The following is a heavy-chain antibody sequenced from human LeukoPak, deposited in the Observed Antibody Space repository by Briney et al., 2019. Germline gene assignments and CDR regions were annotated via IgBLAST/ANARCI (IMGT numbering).Heavy chain of an antibody. D-gene: IGHD1-26*01. J-gene: IGHJ3*02. Sequence: SETLSLTCTVSGGSISSNGYYWGWIRQPPGKGLEWIGSFYYTGSTFYSPSLKSRVTISVDTSKNQFSLKLSSVTAADTAVYYCARRSGTYHTFDIWGQGTMVTVSS. CDR1: GGSISSNGYY. CDR3: ARRSGTYHTFDI. V-gene: IGHV4-39*01. CDR2: FYYTGST.